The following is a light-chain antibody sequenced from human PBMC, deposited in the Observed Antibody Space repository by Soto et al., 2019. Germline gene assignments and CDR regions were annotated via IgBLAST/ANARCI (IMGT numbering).Light chain of an antibody. J-gene: IGLJ3*02. CDR1: SVRSNYA. CDR2: LNSDGSH. CDR3: QTWNTGFWV. V-gene: IGLV4-69*01. Sequence: QPVLTQSPSVSASLGASVKFTCTLTSVRSNYAIAWHQQQPEKGPRYLMKLNSDGSHSKGDGIPDRFSGSSSGTERYLTISSLQSEDEADYYCQTWNTGFWVFGGGTKLTVL.